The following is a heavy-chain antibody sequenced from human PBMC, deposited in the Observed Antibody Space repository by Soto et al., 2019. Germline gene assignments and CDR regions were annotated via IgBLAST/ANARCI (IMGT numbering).Heavy chain of an antibody. V-gene: IGHV4-59*01. CDR1: GGSISNYY. Sequence: SETLSLTCTVSGGSISNYYWSWIRQPPGKGLESLGYVFYTGSTNYNPSLKSRVTISLDTSKNQFSLKLTSMTAADTAVYYCARGPGRYYFDYWGQGTLVTVSS. CDR2: VFYTGST. J-gene: IGHJ4*02. CDR3: ARGPGRYYFDY. D-gene: IGHD1-1*01.